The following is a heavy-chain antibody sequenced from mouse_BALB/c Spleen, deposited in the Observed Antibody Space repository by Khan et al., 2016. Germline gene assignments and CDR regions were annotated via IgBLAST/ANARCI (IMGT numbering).Heavy chain of an antibody. Sequence: EVELVESGGGLVQPGGSLRLSCATSGFTFTDYYMSWVRQPPGKALEWLGFIRNKANGYTTEYSAYVKGRFTISRDNYQSILYLQMNTLRAEDSATYYCARDGDYGNYFDYWGQGTTLTVSS. CDR2: IRNKANGYTT. J-gene: IGHJ2*01. CDR1: GFTFTDYY. V-gene: IGHV7-3*02. D-gene: IGHD2-1*01. CDR3: ARDGDYGNYFDY.